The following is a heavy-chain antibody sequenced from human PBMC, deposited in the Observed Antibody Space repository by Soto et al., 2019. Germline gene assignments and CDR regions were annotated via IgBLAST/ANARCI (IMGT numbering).Heavy chain of an antibody. D-gene: IGHD3-22*01. Sequence: QVQLQESGPGLVKPSQTLSLTCTVSGGSISNGDYYWSWIRQPPGTGLEWIGYIYYSGRTYYNPSLKSRVTISVDTSMNQFSLKLTSVTAADTAVYYCARDSGGYLVDCWGQGTLVTVSS. CDR1: GGSISNGDYY. CDR2: IYYSGRT. J-gene: IGHJ4*02. V-gene: IGHV4-30-4*01. CDR3: ARDSGGYLVDC.